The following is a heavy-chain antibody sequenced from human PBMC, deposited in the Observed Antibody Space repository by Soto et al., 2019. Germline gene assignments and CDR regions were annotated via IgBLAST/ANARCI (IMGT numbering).Heavy chain of an antibody. CDR2: IYYSGST. Sequence: QLQLQESGPGLLKPSETLSLTCTVSGGSMSTSYYWGWIRQPAGKGLEWIGSIYYSGSTYYNPSLKSRVTISVDTSKNQFSLKLTSVTAADTSVYYCATLWFGEADYWGQGTLVTVSS. CDR1: GGSMSTSYY. D-gene: IGHD3-10*01. V-gene: IGHV4-39*01. J-gene: IGHJ4*02. CDR3: ATLWFGEADY.